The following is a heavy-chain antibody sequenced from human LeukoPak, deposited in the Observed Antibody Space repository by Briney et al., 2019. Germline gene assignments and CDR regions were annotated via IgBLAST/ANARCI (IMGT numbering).Heavy chain of an antibody. CDR2: IYYSGGT. D-gene: IGHD3-3*01. Sequence: SETLSLTCTVSGGSISSGGYYWSWIRQHPGKGLEWIGYIYYSGGTYYNPSLKSRVTISVDTSKNQFSLKLSSVTAADTAVYYCARGTPDFWSGYYKGEFDYWGQGTLVTVSP. CDR3: ARGTPDFWSGYYKGEFDY. CDR1: GGSISSGGYY. V-gene: IGHV4-31*03. J-gene: IGHJ4*02.